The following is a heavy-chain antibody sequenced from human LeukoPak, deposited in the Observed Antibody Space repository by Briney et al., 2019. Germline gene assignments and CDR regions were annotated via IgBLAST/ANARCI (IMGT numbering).Heavy chain of an antibody. CDR2: ISASGQTI. D-gene: IGHD4/OR15-4a*01. Sequence: GRSLRLSCAASGFSFSTYEFHWVRHAPGKGLEWVSYISASGQTIYYADSVRGRFTISRDNAKNSLYLQMNSLGAEDTAVYHCARDRDVDYGNDGFDIWGQGTTVTVSS. V-gene: IGHV3-48*03. J-gene: IGHJ3*02. CDR3: ARDRDVDYGNDGFDI. CDR1: GFSFSTYE.